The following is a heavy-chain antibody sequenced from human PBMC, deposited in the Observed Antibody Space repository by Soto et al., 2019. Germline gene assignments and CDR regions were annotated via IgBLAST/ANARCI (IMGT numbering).Heavy chain of an antibody. Sequence: PGGSLRLSCAASGFTFSSYAMSWVRQAPGKGLEWVSAISGSGGSTYYADSVKGRFTISRDNSRSTLYLQMNSLRAEDTAVYYCAKVGDSSGYYWDYWGQGTLVTVSS. D-gene: IGHD3-22*01. CDR3: AKVGDSSGYYWDY. CDR2: ISGSGGST. V-gene: IGHV3-23*01. CDR1: GFTFSSYA. J-gene: IGHJ4*02.